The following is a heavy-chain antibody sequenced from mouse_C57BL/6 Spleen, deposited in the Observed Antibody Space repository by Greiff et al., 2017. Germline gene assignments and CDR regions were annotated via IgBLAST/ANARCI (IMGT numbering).Heavy chain of an antibody. J-gene: IGHJ4*01. D-gene: IGHD2-4*01. CDR3: ARSGIYYDYSYAMDY. V-gene: IGHV1-72*01. Sequence: QVQLQQPGAELVKPGASVKLSCTASGYTFTSYWMHWVKQRPGRCLEWIGRIDPNSGGTKYNEKFKSKATLTVDKPSSTAYMQLSSLTSEDSAVYYCARSGIYYDYSYAMDYWGQGTSVTVSS. CDR2: IDPNSGGT. CDR1: GYTFTSYW.